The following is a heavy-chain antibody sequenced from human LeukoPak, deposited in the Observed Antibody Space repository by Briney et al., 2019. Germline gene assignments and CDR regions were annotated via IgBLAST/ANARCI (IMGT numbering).Heavy chain of an antibody. D-gene: IGHD2-2*01. CDR3: ARVSPSTSRRYFQH. CDR1: GGSISSYY. Sequence: SETLSLTCTVSGGSISSYYWSWIRQPPGKGLEWIGYIYYSGSTNYNPSLKSRVTISVDTSKNQFSLKLSSVTAADTAVYYCARVSPSTSRRYFQHWGQGTLVTVSS. CDR2: IYYSGST. V-gene: IGHV4-59*01. J-gene: IGHJ1*01.